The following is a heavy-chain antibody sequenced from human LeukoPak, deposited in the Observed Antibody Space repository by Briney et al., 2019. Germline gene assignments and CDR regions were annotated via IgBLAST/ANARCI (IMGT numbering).Heavy chain of an antibody. CDR3: AKDFRRGDILTGYLGAFDI. CDR1: GFTFSSYG. V-gene: IGHV3-43D*03. D-gene: IGHD3-9*01. Sequence: PGGSLRLTCAASGFTFSSYGMHWVRQAPGKGLEWVSLISWDGGSTYYADSVKGRFTISRDNSKNSLYLQMNSLRAEDTALYYCAKDFRRGDILTGYLGAFDIWGQGTMVTVSS. CDR2: ISWDGGST. J-gene: IGHJ3*02.